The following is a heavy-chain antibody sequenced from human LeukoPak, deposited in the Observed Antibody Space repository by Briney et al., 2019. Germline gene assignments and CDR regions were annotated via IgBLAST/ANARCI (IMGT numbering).Heavy chain of an antibody. CDR1: GIPFRSNW. J-gene: IGHJ3*02. Sequence: GGSLRLPRVASGIPFRSNWLHWGGPAPGKGPVVVSRIRGDGSSSSYADSVKGRFSVSRDNAKNTLYLQMNSLTVEDTAVYYCGRDLHGLCGGDCPHDAFDIWGQGTMVTVSA. CDR3: GRDLHGLCGGDCPHDAFDI. V-gene: IGHV3-74*01. CDR2: IRGDGSSS. D-gene: IGHD2-21*02.